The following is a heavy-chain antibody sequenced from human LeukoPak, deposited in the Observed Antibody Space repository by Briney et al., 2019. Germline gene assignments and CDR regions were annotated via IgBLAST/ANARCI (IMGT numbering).Heavy chain of an antibody. CDR3: AREVGDQWRAYYFDH. J-gene: IGHJ4*02. Sequence: GSLRLSCAASGFTFSDYYMSWIRQAPGKGLEWVSYISSSGSTIYYADSEKGRFTISRDNAKNSLYLQMNSLRAEDTAVYYCAREVGDQWRAYYFDHWGQGTLVTVSS. CDR2: ISSSGSTI. V-gene: IGHV3-11*04. D-gene: IGHD1-26*01. CDR1: GFTFSDYY.